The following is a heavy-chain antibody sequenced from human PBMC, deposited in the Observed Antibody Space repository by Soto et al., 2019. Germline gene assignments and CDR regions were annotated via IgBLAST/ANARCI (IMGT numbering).Heavy chain of an antibody. CDR3: ARDTSRGEYDY. CDR1: GYTFTSYG. CDR2: INVYIGNT. Sequence: ASVKVSCKASGYTFTSYGISWVRQAPGQGLEWMGWINVYIGNTNYAQKLQGRVTMTTDTSTSTAYLDLRSLRSDDTAVYFCARDTSRGEYDYWGQGTLVTVSS. V-gene: IGHV1-18*01. D-gene: IGHD3-10*01. J-gene: IGHJ4*02.